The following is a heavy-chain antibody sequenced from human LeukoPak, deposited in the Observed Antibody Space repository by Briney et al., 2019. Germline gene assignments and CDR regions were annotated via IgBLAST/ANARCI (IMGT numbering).Heavy chain of an antibody. Sequence: VASVKVSCKASGYTFTGYYMHWVRQAPGQGLEWMGWINPNSGGTNYAQKFQGRVTMTRDTSISTAYMELSRLRSDDTAVYYCAKGGSGYFDWLLYSDINYYYYYYMDVWGKGTTVTISS. CDR2: INPNSGGT. CDR1: GYTFTGYY. J-gene: IGHJ6*03. D-gene: IGHD3-9*01. CDR3: AKGGSGYFDWLLYSDINYYYYYYMDV. V-gene: IGHV1-2*02.